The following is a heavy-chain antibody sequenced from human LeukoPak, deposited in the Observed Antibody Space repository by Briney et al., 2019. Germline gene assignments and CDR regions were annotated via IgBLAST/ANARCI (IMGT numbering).Heavy chain of an antibody. V-gene: IGHV4-39*01. CDR2: IYYSGRT. Sequence: SETLSLTCTVSGGSISRSSHSWGWIRQPPGKGLEWIGSIYYSGRTYYNPSLRSRVTISVDTSKNQFSLKLSSVTAADTAAYYCARSPNWNSDYWGQGTLVTVSS. CDR1: GGSISRSSHS. CDR3: ARSPNWNSDY. J-gene: IGHJ4*02. D-gene: IGHD1-7*01.